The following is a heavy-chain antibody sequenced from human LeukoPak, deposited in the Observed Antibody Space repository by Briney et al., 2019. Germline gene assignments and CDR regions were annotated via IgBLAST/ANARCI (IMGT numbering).Heavy chain of an antibody. CDR1: GFTFSDYN. CDR3: AKDVGGERNVLSGSGSYYPGSYMDV. V-gene: IGHV3-11*04. Sequence: GGSLRLSCAASGFTFSDYNMRWIRQAPGKGLEWVSSIVRSGSTKYYEDSVKGRFTISRDNSKNTLYLQMNSLRAEDTAVYYCAKDVGGERNVLSGSGSYYPGSYMDVWGKGTTVTISS. J-gene: IGHJ6*03. D-gene: IGHD3-10*01. CDR2: IVRSGSTK.